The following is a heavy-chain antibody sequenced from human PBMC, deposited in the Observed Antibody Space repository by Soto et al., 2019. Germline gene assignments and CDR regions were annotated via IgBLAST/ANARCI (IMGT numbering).Heavy chain of an antibody. CDR2: ISAYNGNT. D-gene: IGHD3-22*01. CDR3: ARPNYYDSSGYYSFDY. V-gene: IGHV1-18*01. Sequence: QVQLVQSGAEVKKPGASVKVSCKASGYTFTSYGISWVRQAPGQGLEWMGWISAYNGNTNYAQKLQGRVTMTTDTXTXKAYMELRSLRSDDTAVYYCARPNYYDSSGYYSFDYWGQGTLVTVSS. CDR1: GYTFTSYG. J-gene: IGHJ4*02.